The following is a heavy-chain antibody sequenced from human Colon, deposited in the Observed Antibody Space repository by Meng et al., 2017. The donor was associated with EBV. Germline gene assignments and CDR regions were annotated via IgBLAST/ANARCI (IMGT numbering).Heavy chain of an antibody. D-gene: IGHD5-24*01. Sequence: QDRLLTSGAEVKQPGASVNISCKASGYAFIAYAMHWVRQAHGQGLEWMGWINAGNGKTKYSQNFQGRVTIATDTSATTVYMDLSSLRSEDTALYYCARGWSRDGYNTPDYWGQGTLVTVPS. CDR2: INAGNGKT. J-gene: IGHJ4*02. CDR1: GYAFIAYA. V-gene: IGHV1-3*01. CDR3: ARGWSRDGYNTPDY.